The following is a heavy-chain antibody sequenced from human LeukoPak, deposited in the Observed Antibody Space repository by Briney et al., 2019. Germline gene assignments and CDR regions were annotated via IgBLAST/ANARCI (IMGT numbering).Heavy chain of an antibody. CDR2: IYYSGST. CDR1: GGSFSDYY. J-gene: IGHJ4*02. D-gene: IGHD1-7*01. Sequence: PSETLSLTCAVYGGSFSDYYWSWIRQPPGKGLEWIGSIYYSGSTYYNPSLKSRVTISVDTSKNQFSLKLSSVTAADTAVYYCARRAKLRYFDYWGQGTLVTVSS. V-gene: IGHV4-34*01. CDR3: ARRAKLRYFDY.